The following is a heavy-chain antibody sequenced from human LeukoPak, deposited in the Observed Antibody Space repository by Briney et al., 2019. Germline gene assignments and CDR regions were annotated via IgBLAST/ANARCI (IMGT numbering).Heavy chain of an antibody. CDR2: ISGYNGDT. CDR3: ARDMGSGSLHY. CDR1: GYTFTRYG. V-gene: IGHV1-18*01. J-gene: IGHJ4*02. D-gene: IGHD1-26*01. Sequence: ASVKVSCKASGYTFTRYGYIWVRQAPGQGLEYMGWISGYNGDTNYAQKFQGRVTITRDTSASTAYMDLSSLRPEDTAMYYCARDMGSGSLHYWGQGTLVTVSS.